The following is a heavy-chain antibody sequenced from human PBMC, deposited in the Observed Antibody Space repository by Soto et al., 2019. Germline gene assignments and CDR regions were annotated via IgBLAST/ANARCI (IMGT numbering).Heavy chain of an antibody. CDR2: IYQSGST. J-gene: IGHJ3*02. CDR1: GGSISSTTYS. CDR3: AREVLYYDSSGYSWDDAFDI. D-gene: IGHD3-22*01. Sequence: QLQLQESGSGLVKPLQTLSLTCVVSGGSISSTTYSWSWIRQPPGKGLEWIGFIYQSGSTYYNPSLTSRVTMSLDRPKNQFSLKLSSVTAADTAVYYCAREVLYYDSSGYSWDDAFDIWGQGTMVTVSS. V-gene: IGHV4-30-2*01.